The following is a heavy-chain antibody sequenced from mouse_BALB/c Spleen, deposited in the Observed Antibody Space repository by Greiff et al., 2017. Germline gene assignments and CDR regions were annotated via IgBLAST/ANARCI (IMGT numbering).Heavy chain of an antibody. CDR1: GFTFSSYG. D-gene: IGHD1-2*01. CDR3: ARITTATDYFDY. Sequence: EVQGVESGGDLVKPGGSLKLSCAASGFTFSSYGMSWVRQTPDKRLEWVATISSGGSYTYYPDSVKGRFTISRDNAKNTLYLQMSSLKSEDTAMYYCARITTATDYFDYWGQGTTLTVSS. CDR2: ISSGGSYT. J-gene: IGHJ2*01. V-gene: IGHV5-6*01.